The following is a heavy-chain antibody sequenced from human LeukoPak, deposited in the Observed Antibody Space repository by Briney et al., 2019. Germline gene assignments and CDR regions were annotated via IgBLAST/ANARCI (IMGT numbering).Heavy chain of an antibody. J-gene: IGHJ5*02. CDR3: ARYGSGSTWFDP. CDR1: GGSVSSDD. V-gene: IGHV4-59*08. D-gene: IGHD3-10*01. CDR2: LSKYGST. Sequence: SETLSLTCTVSGGSVSSDDWSWIRRPPGKGPEWLGYLSKYGSTNSNPSLRGRLTISVDTSKNHFSLRLSSVTAADTAVYYCARYGSGSTWFDPWGQGTLVTVSS.